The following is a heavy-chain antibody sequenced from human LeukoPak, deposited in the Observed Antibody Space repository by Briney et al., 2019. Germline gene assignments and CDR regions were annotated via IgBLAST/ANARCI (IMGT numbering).Heavy chain of an antibody. J-gene: IGHJ5*02. Sequence: PGGSLRLSCAASGFTFSSYEMNWVRQAPGKGLEWVSYISSSGSTIYYADSVKGRFTISRDNAKNSLYLQMNSLRAEDTAVYYCARDGSRGKLRYFPHNWFDPWGQGTLVTVSS. CDR2: ISSSGSTI. CDR1: GFTFSSYE. V-gene: IGHV3-48*03. D-gene: IGHD3-9*01. CDR3: ARDGSRGKLRYFPHNWFDP.